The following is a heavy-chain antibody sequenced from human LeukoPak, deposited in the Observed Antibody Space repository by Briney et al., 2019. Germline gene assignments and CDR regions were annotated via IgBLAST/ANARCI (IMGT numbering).Heavy chain of an antibody. CDR3: ASHGMYYYGSGSTGNWFDP. Sequence: SETLSLTCTVSGGSFSGYYWSWIRQPPGKGLEWIGEINHSGSTNYNPSLKSRVTISVDTSKNQFSLKLSSVTAADTAVYYCASHGMYYYGSGSTGNWFDPWGQGTLVTVSS. CDR1: GGSFSGYY. J-gene: IGHJ5*02. V-gene: IGHV4-34*01. CDR2: INHSGST. D-gene: IGHD3-10*01.